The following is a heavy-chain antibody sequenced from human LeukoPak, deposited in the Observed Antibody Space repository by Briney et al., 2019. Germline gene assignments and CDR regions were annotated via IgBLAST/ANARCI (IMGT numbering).Heavy chain of an antibody. CDR1: GGSISSGGYY. Sequence: SQTLSLTCAVSGGSISSGGYYWSWIRQPPGKGLEWIGYIYYSGSTNYNPSLKSRVTISVDTSKNQFSLKLSSVTAADTAVYYCAREWVTWSGSTQNWFDPWGQGTLVTVSS. J-gene: IGHJ5*02. CDR2: IYYSGST. D-gene: IGHD3-3*01. CDR3: AREWVTWSGSTQNWFDP. V-gene: IGHV4-61*08.